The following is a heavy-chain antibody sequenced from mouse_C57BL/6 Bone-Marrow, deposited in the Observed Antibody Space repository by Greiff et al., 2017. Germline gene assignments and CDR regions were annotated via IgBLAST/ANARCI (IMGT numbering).Heavy chain of an antibody. Sequence: VQLQQPGAELVMPGASVKLSCKASGYTFTRYWMHWVKQRPGQGLEWIGENDPSDSYTNYNQKFKGKSPLTVDKSSSPAYMQLSSLTSEDSAVDYCAKGDYDGSWFAYWGQGTLVTVSA. CDR2: NDPSDSYT. J-gene: IGHJ3*01. CDR1: GYTFTRYW. V-gene: IGHV1-69*01. CDR3: AKGDYDGSWFAY. D-gene: IGHD2-4*01.